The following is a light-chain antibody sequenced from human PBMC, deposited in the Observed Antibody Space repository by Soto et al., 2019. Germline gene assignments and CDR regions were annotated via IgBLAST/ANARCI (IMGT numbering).Light chain of an antibody. V-gene: IGKV1-39*01. J-gene: IGKJ2*01. Sequence: DLQMTQSPSSLSASVGDRVTITCRASQSISRYLNWYQQKPGKDPKRLIYAASSLQSGVPSRLSGSGAGTDFTRTIRSLQPEDSATYYWQHSYSTPRVFTFGQGTNLEI. CDR3: QHSYSTPRVFT. CDR1: QSISRY. CDR2: AAS.